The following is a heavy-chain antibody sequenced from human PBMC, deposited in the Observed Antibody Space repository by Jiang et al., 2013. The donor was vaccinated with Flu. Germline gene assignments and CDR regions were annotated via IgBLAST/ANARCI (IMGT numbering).Heavy chain of an antibody. CDR1: GYTFTNYA. CDR2: INTNTGNP. Sequence: SVKVSCKTSGYTFTNYAMNWVRQAPGQGLEWLGWINTNTGNPTYAQGSTGRFVFSLDTSVSTAYLQISSLKAEDTAVFYCARGAGGSYHPFDYWGRGTLVTVSS. V-gene: IGHV7-4-1*02. CDR3: ARGAGGSYHPFDY. D-gene: IGHD1-26*01. J-gene: IGHJ4*02.